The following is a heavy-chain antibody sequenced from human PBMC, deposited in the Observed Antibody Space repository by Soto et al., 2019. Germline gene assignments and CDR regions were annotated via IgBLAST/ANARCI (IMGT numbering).Heavy chain of an antibody. CDR3: ARLGFPGAIYFDT. CDR2: IYPGDSAT. Sequence: GESLKISCKCSGYNFTTCWIGWVRQMPGKGLEWMGIIYPGDSATKYSPDFEGQVTISADRSTNTAYLQRRSLRASDTAMYYCARLGFPGAIYFDTWGLGTLVTVSS. J-gene: IGHJ4*02. D-gene: IGHD3-9*01. V-gene: IGHV5-51*01. CDR1: GYNFTTCW.